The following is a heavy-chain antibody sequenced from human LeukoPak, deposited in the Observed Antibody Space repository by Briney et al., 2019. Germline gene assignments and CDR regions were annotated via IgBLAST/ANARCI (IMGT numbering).Heavy chain of an antibody. J-gene: IGHJ4*02. CDR2: IIPIFGTA. Sequence: VASVKVSCKASGGTFSSYAISWVRQAPGQGLEWMGGIIPIFGTANYAQKFQGRVTITADESTSTAYMELSSLRSEDTAVYYCAIHRDFGVVLLEVPFDYWGQGTLVAVSS. V-gene: IGHV1-69*13. D-gene: IGHD3-3*01. CDR3: AIHRDFGVVLLEVPFDY. CDR1: GGTFSSYA.